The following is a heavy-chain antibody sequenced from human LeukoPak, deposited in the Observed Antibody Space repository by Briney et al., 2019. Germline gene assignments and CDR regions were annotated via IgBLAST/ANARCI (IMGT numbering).Heavy chain of an antibody. CDR2: TSNDENIK. V-gene: IGHV3-30-3*01. J-gene: IGHJ4*02. D-gene: IGHD1-14*01. Sequence: GRSLRLSCAASGFTFNSYTMFWVRQAPGKGLEWVAVTSNDENIKHYADSVKGRFTISRDNSRDTLFLEMSSLRVEDTAVYYCARDPILGPPDYFDYWGRGTLVTVSS. CDR1: GFTFNSYT. CDR3: ARDPILGPPDYFDY.